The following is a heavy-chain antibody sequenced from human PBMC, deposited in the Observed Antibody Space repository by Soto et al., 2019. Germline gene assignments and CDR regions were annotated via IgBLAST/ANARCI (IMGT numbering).Heavy chain of an antibody. CDR1: GFAFRGYY. V-gene: IGHV3-7*01. Sequence: GGSLRLSCAASGFAFRGYYMSWIRQSPGKGLGWVANIKQDGSDKNYVGSVKGRFTISRDNAKNSLYLQMNSLRVEDTAVYYCARDVPGQGGSDSWGQGTLVTVSS. CDR2: IKQDGSDK. CDR3: ARDVPGQGGSDS. J-gene: IGHJ4*02. D-gene: IGHD3-16*01.